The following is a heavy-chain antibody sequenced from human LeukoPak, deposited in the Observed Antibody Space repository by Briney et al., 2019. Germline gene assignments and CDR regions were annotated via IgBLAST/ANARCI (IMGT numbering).Heavy chain of an antibody. D-gene: IGHD3-10*02. CDR1: GFTFTSYE. CDR2: ISSSGSTI. CDR3: AELGITMIGGV. J-gene: IGHJ6*04. Sequence: GGSLRLSCAASGFTFTSYEMNGVRQAPGKGREWVSYISSSGSTIYYADSVKGRFTISRYNAKNSLYLQMNSLRAEDTAVYYCAELGITMIGGVWGKGTTVTISS. V-gene: IGHV3-48*03.